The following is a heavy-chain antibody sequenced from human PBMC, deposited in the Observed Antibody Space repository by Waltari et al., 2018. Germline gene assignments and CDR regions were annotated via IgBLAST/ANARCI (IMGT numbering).Heavy chain of an antibody. Sequence: QVQLVESGGGVVQPGRSLRLSCAASGLTFSSCAMHWVRQAPGKVLEWVAVISYDGSNKYYADSLKGRFTTSRDNSKNALYLQMSSLRAKDTAVYYCARVRLLSSGCPDAFDIWGQGTMVTVSS. CDR3: ARVRLLSSGCPDAFDI. CDR1: GLTFSSCA. J-gene: IGHJ3*02. CDR2: ISYDGSNK. V-gene: IGHV3-30-3*01. D-gene: IGHD6-19*01.